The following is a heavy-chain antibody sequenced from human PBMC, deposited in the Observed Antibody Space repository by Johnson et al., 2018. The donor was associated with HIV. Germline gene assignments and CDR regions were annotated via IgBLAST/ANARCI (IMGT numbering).Heavy chain of an antibody. CDR1: GFTSCTYA. Sequence: VQLVESGGGLAQPGGSPRLSCASSGFTSCTYAMSWVRQAPGKGLEWVSAISGSGGRTYYADSVKGRFTISRDNSKNTLYLQMNSLRAEDTAVYYCPVDTEAFDIWGQGTMVTVSS. D-gene: IGHD1-14*01. V-gene: IGHV3-23*04. J-gene: IGHJ3*02. CDR3: PVDTEAFDI. CDR2: ISGSGGRT.